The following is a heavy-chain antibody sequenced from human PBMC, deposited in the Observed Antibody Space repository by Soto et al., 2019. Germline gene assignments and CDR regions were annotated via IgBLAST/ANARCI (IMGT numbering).Heavy chain of an antibody. J-gene: IGHJ5*02. CDR2: IYYSGRT. Sequence: QVQLQESGPGLVKPSETLSLTCTVSGCSVSSGSYYWSWIRQPPGKGLEWIGYIYYSGRTNYNPSLKSRVNLSVDTSKNKFSLKLSSVTAADTAVYYCASYIAAAGTDWFDHWGQGTLVNVSS. CDR3: ASYIAAAGTDWFDH. V-gene: IGHV4-61*01. CDR1: GCSVSSGSYY. D-gene: IGHD6-13*01.